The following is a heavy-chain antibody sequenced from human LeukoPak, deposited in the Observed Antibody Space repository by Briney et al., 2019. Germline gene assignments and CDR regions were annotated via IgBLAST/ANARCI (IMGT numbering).Heavy chain of an antibody. D-gene: IGHD5-12*01. Sequence: GGSLRLSCEASGFTFSRYGMSWVRQAPGKGLEWVSAIRGSGGSTYYADSVKGRFTVSRDNSKNTLYLQMKNLRAEDTAVYYCAKGGGYEAQYYYYYLDVWGKGTTVTISS. CDR2: IRGSGGST. V-gene: IGHV3-23*01. CDR3: AKGGGYEAQYYYYYLDV. CDR1: GFTFSRYG. J-gene: IGHJ6*03.